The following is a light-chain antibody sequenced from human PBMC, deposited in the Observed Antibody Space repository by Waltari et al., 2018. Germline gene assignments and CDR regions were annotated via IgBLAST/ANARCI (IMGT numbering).Light chain of an antibody. Sequence: EIVMTQSPATLPVSPGARVTLSCRSSQSVSYNLAWYQQTPGQAPRLLIYAASTRATGIPARFSGSGSGSAFSLIISSLQSEDFAVYYCQQYNDRPRTFGQGTKVEIK. CDR1: QSVSYN. CDR3: QQYNDRPRT. CDR2: AAS. V-gene: IGKV3-15*01. J-gene: IGKJ1*01.